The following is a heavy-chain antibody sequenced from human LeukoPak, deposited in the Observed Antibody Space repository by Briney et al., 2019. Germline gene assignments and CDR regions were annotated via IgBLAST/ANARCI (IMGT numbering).Heavy chain of an antibody. D-gene: IGHD2-15*01. CDR1: GGSISSGSYY. CDR3: ARGFCSGGICGFDY. J-gene: IGHJ4*02. Sequence: PSETLSLTCTVSGGSISSGSYYWSWIRQPAGKGLEWIGRIYTSGNTYYNPSLKSRVTISVDASKNHFSLKLSSLTAADTAVYYCARGFCSGGICGFDYWGQGTLVTVSS. CDR2: IYTSGNT. V-gene: IGHV4-61*02.